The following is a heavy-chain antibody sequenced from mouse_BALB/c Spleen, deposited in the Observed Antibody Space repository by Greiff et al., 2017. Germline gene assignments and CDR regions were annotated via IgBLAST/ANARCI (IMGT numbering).Heavy chain of an antibody. Sequence: EVKLVESGGGLVKPGGSLKLSCAASGFAFSSYDMSWVRQTPEKRLEWVAYISSGGGSTYYPDTVKGRFTISRDNAKNTLYLQMSSLKSEDTAMYYCARRYGYYGWWYFDVWGAGTTVTVSS. CDR2: ISSGGGST. V-gene: IGHV5-12-1*01. D-gene: IGHD2-3*01. CDR1: GFAFSSYD. J-gene: IGHJ1*01. CDR3: ARRYGYYGWWYFDV.